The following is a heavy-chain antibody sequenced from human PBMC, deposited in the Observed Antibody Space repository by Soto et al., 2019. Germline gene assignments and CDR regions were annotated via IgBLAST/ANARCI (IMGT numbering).Heavy chain of an antibody. Sequence: QVQLVESGGGVVQPGRSLRLSCVASGFTCSSYGMHWVRQGPGKGLEWLAMMSYDGSNTYYADSVKGRFTISRDNSKNTLYLQMNSLRAEDTSVYYFAKEGGLSGSYYISSSYYFDYWGQGTLVTVSS. CDR1: GFTCSSYG. J-gene: IGHJ4*02. V-gene: IGHV3-30*18. CDR3: AKEGGLSGSYYISSSYYFDY. D-gene: IGHD1-26*01. CDR2: MSYDGSNT.